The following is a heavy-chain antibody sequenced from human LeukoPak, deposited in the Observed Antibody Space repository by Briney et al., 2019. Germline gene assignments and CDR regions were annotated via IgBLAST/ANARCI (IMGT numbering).Heavy chain of an antibody. D-gene: IGHD2-2*01. CDR1: GGTFSSYA. CDR3: ARPIWGASSTSWYSNWFDP. CDR2: IIPIFGTA. Sequence: GSSVKVSCKASGGTFSSYAISWVRQAPGQGLEWMGGIIPIFGTANYAQKFQGRVTITADESTSTAYMELSSLRSEDTAVYYCARPIWGASSTSWYSNWFDPWGQGTLVTVSS. J-gene: IGHJ5*02. V-gene: IGHV1-69*01.